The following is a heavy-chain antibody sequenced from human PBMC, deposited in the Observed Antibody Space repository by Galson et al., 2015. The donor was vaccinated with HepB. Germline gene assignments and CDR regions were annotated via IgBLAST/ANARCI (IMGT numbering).Heavy chain of an antibody. J-gene: IGHJ4*02. D-gene: IGHD3-9*01. Sequence: SLRLSCAASGFTFGDYAMSWFRQAPGKGLEWVGFIRSKAYGGTTEYAASVKGGFTISRDDSKSIAYLQMNSLKTEDTAVYYCTSDILTGYSGFDYWGQGTLVTVSS. CDR1: GFTFGDYA. CDR2: IRSKAYGGTT. CDR3: TSDILTGYSGFDY. V-gene: IGHV3-49*03.